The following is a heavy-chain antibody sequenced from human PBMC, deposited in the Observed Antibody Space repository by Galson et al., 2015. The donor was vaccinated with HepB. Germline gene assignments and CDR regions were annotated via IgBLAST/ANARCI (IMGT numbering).Heavy chain of an antibody. J-gene: IGHJ5*02. CDR1: GGSISSYY. CDR3: ARGRKGAMSSGYYES. V-gene: IGHV4-59*01. D-gene: IGHD3-22*01. Sequence: ETLSLTCTVSGGSISSYYWSWIRQPPGKGLEWIGYIYYSGSTNYNPSLKSRVTISVDTSKNQFSLKLSSVTAADTAVYYCARGRKGAMSSGYYESWGQGTLVTVSS. CDR2: IYYSGST.